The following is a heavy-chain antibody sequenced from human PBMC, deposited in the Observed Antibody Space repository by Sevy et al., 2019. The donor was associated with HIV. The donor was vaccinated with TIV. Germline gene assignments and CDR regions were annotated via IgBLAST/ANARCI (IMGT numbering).Heavy chain of an antibody. V-gene: IGHV3-33*01. J-gene: IGHJ4*02. CDR1: GFTFSSCG. D-gene: IGHD4-17*01. CDR3: ASDLEFYDSGDYGPAFMPDY. Sequence: GGSLRLSCAASGFTFSSCGMHWVRQGPGKGLEWVAVIWFDGSNTYYADSVKGRFTISRDIAKNTLHLQMNSLRAEDTAVYYCASDLEFYDSGDYGPAFMPDYWGQGTLVTVSS. CDR2: IWFDGSNT.